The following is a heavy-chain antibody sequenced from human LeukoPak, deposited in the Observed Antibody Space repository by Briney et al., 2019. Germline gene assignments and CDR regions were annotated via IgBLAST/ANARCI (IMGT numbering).Heavy chain of an antibody. Sequence: PGGSLRLSCAASGFTFSTYFMNWVRQAPGKGLEWVSSISDGSTYIYHADSVKGRFTISRDNAKNSLSLQMNSLRAEDTALYYCARSVADGAFDIWGQGTMVTVSS. CDR1: GFTFSTYF. CDR3: ARSVADGAFDI. V-gene: IGHV3-21*01. CDR2: ISDGSTYI. J-gene: IGHJ3*02. D-gene: IGHD6-19*01.